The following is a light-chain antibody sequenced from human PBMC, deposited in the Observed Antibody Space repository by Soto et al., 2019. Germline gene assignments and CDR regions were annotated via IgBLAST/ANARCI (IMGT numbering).Light chain of an antibody. CDR3: QQYNSYP. J-gene: IGKJ1*01. CDR1: QSISNW. Sequence: DIKMKQSPATLSSSVGDRVIITCRASQSISNWLAWYQQKPGTAPKVLIYHASNLQSGVPSRFSGSGSGTEFTLTISSLQPDNFATYYCQQYNSYPFGQGTKVDIK. V-gene: IGKV1-5*01. CDR2: HAS.